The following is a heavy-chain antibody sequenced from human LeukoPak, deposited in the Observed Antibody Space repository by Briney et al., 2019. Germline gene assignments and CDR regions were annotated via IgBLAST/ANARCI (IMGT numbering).Heavy chain of an antibody. Sequence: SETLSLTCAVYGGPFSGYYWSWIRQPPGKGLEWIGEINHSGSTNYNPSLKSRVTISVDTSKNQFSLKLSSVTAADTAVYYCARAYYYGSGNRPLFGYWGQGTWSPSPQ. CDR3: ARAYYYGSGNRPLFGY. CDR2: INHSGST. V-gene: IGHV4-34*01. CDR1: GGPFSGYY. D-gene: IGHD3-10*01. J-gene: IGHJ4*02.